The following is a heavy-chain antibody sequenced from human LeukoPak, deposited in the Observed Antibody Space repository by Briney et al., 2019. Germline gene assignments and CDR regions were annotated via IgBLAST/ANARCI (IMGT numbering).Heavy chain of an antibody. CDR3: AKEHMLRGVICWFDP. J-gene: IGHJ5*02. CDR1: GFTFSTFG. CDR2: ISYDGNNQ. Sequence: PRGSLRLSCAASGFTFSTFGMHWVRQAPGTGLEWVAVISYDGNNQYYSDSVKGRLTISRDNSKNTLYLQMNSLRPEDTALYYCAKEHMLRGVICWFDPWGQGTLVTVSS. D-gene: IGHD3-10*01. V-gene: IGHV3-30*18.